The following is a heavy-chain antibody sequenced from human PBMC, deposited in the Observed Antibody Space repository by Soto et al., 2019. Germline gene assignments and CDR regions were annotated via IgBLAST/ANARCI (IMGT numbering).Heavy chain of an antibody. V-gene: IGHV3-74*01. D-gene: IGHD5-12*01. CDR2: ITSDGKSK. J-gene: IGHJ6*02. Sequence: GGSLRLSCAASGFNFSNHWMHWVRQRPGEGLVWVSRITSDGKSKAYAESVKGRFAISRDNSKNTLYLQMSSLRAEDTAVYYCAKTRGYEPYYYGLDVWGQGTMVTVSS. CDR1: GFNFSNHW. CDR3: AKTRGYEPYYYGLDV.